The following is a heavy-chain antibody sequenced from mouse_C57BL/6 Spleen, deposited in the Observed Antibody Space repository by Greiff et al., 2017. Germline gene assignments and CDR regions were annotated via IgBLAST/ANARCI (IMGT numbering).Heavy chain of an antibody. CDR1: GYTFTSYW. J-gene: IGHJ4*01. CDR3: ARYDYDAMDY. CDR2: IHPNSGST. Sequence: QVQLQQPGAELVKPGASVKLSCKASGYTFTSYWMHWVKQRPGQGLEWIGMIHPNSGSTNYNEKFKSKATLTVDKSSSTAYMQLGSLTSEDSAVYYCARYDYDAMDYWGQGTSVTVSS. D-gene: IGHD2-10*02. V-gene: IGHV1-64*01.